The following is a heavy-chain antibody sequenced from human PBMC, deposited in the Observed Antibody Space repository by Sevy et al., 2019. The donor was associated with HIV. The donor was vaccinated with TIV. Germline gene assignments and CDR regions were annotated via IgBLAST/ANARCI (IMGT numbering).Heavy chain of an antibody. V-gene: IGHV1-46*01. D-gene: IGHD6-19*01. CDR2: TNPSSGST. J-gene: IGHJ2*01. CDR1: RYRFTSYY. CDR3: AREGISVSGLTGYFDL. Sequence: ASVKVSCKASRYRFTSYYMHWVRQAPGQGLEWMGITNPSSGSTTYAQKLQGRVTMTRETSTNTVCMELSSLRSEETAVYYCAREGISVSGLTGYFDLWGRGTLVTVSS.